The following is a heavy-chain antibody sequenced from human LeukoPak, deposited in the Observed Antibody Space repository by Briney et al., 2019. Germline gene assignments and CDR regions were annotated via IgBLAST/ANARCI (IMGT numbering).Heavy chain of an antibody. CDR2: IYSGGST. V-gene: IGHV3-53*01. D-gene: IGHD5-18*01. J-gene: IGHJ4*02. CDR1: GFTVSSNY. Sequence: GGSLRLSCAASGFTVSSNYMSWVRQAPGKGLEWVSVIYSGGSTYYADSVKGRFTISRDNSKNTLYLQMNSLRAEDTAVYYCARDVYSYGQYYFDYWGQGTLVTVSS. CDR3: ARDVYSYGQYYFDY.